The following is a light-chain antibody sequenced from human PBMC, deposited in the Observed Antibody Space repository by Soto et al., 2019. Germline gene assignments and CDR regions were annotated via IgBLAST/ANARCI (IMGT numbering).Light chain of an antibody. CDR2: DVN. CDR1: SSDIGAFTF. V-gene: IGLV2-14*03. CDR3: SSYTSSSNHV. Sequence: QSALTQPASVSGSPGQSITISCTGTSSDIGAFTFVSWYQQHPGKVPKLMIFDVNRRPSGVSDRLPGSKSGNTASLTISGLQAEDEGDYYCSSYTSSSNHVFGRGTKVTVL. J-gene: IGLJ1*01.